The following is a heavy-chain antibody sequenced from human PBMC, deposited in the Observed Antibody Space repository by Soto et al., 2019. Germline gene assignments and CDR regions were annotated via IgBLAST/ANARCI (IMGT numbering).Heavy chain of an antibody. Sequence: SETLSLTCTVSGGSISSSSYYWGWIRQPPGKGLEWIGSIYYSGSTYYNPSLKSRVTISVDTSKNQFSLKLSSVTAADTAVYYCARHEGSIAAAGTGRVYGMDVWGQGTTVTVSS. CDR3: ARHEGSIAAAGTGRVYGMDV. J-gene: IGHJ6*02. CDR1: GGSISSSSYY. V-gene: IGHV4-39*01. D-gene: IGHD6-13*01. CDR2: IYYSGST.